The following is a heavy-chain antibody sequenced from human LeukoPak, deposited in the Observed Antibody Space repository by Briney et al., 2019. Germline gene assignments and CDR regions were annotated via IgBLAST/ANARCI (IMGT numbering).Heavy chain of an antibody. V-gene: IGHV3-74*01. CDR1: GFTFSSYW. J-gene: IGHJ3*02. CDR2: IKGDGSGT. D-gene: IGHD3-22*01. CDR3: VRPYDSSGYQWNDAFDI. Sequence: GGSLRLSCAASGFTFSSYWMQWVRQAPGKGLGWLSRIKGDGSGTNYADSVKGRFIISRDNAKNTLSLQMNSLRAEDTAVYYCVRPYDSSGYQWNDAFDIWGQGTMVTVSP.